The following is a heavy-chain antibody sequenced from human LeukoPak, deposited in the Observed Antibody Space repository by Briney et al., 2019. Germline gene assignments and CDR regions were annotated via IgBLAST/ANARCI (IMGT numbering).Heavy chain of an antibody. CDR3: ARAVADLSFDY. D-gene: IGHD6-19*01. Sequence: SETLSLTCTVSGGSISSGGYYWSWIRQPPGKGLEWIGYIYHSGSTNYNPSLKSRVTISVDTSKNQFSLKLSSVTAADTAVYYCARAVADLSFDYWGQGTLVTVSS. CDR1: GGSISSGGYY. CDR2: IYHSGST. V-gene: IGHV4-61*08. J-gene: IGHJ4*02.